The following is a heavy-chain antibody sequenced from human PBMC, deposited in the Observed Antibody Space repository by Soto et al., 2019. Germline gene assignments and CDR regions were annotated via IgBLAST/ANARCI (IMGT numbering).Heavy chain of an antibody. D-gene: IGHD6-13*01. CDR1: GFTFDDYA. J-gene: IGHJ6*03. V-gene: IGHV3-9*01. Sequence: EVQLVESGGGLVQPGRSLRLSCAASGFTFDDYAMHWVRQAPGKGLEWVSGVSWNSGSIGYADSVKGRFTISRDNAKTSLYLQMNSLRAEDTALYYCAKDSGADDSSSWFYYYYMDVWGKGTTVTVSS. CDR2: VSWNSGSI. CDR3: AKDSGADDSSSWFYYYYMDV.